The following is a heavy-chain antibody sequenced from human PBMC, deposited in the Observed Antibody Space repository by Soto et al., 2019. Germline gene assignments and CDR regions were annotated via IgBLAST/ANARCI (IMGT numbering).Heavy chain of an antibody. Sequence: GGSLRLSCAASGFTFSSYSMNWVRQAPGKGLEWVSYISSSSSTIYYADSVKGRFTISRDNAKNSLYLQMNSLRDEDTAVYYCARGDVDYYDSSGYLYWGQGTLVTVSS. V-gene: IGHV3-48*02. D-gene: IGHD3-22*01. CDR3: ARGDVDYYDSSGYLY. J-gene: IGHJ4*02. CDR1: GFTFSSYS. CDR2: ISSSSSTI.